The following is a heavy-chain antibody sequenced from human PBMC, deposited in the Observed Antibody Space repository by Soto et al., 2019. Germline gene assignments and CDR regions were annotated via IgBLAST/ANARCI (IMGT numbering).Heavy chain of an antibody. J-gene: IGHJ5*02. D-gene: IGHD6-19*01. CDR2: TYYIGSN. CDR3: ARHYSSVSRNWFGP. V-gene: IGHV4-39*01. Sequence: SATLPLTGTVSSGSVGTSRQSRSSFRQPPGKGLEWIASTYYIGSNYYNPPLRSRVTISVDTSKNQFSLKLSSVTAAHTALFYCARHYSSVSRNWFGPWCQGTLVT. CDR1: SGSVGTSRQS.